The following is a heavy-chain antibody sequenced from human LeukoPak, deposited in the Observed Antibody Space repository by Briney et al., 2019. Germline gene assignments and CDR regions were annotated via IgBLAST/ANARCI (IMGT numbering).Heavy chain of an antibody. V-gene: IGHV1-2*02. CDR1: GYTFTGYY. Sequence: ASVKVSCKASGYTFTGYYMHWVRLAPGQGLEWMGWINPNSGGTNYAQKFQGRVTMTRDTSISTAYMELSRLRSDDTAVYYCARVRGPPARYCSSTSCYALDYWGQGTLVTVSP. J-gene: IGHJ4*02. D-gene: IGHD2-2*01. CDR2: INPNSGGT. CDR3: ARVRGPPARYCSSTSCYALDY.